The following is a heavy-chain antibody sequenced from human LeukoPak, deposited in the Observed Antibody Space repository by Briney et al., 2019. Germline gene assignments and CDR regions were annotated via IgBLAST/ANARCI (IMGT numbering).Heavy chain of an antibody. V-gene: IGHV3-7*01. CDR2: IKQDGSEK. CDR3: ARDPPQMLRESYMDV. D-gene: IGHD2-2*01. CDR1: RFTFRNNW. J-gene: IGHJ6*03. Sequence: PGGSLRLSCAASRFTFRNNWMSWVRQAPGKGLEWVANIKQDGSEKNYVDSVKGRFIISRDNAKNSLYLQMNSLRAEDTAVYYCARDPPQMLRESYMDVWGKGTTVTVSS.